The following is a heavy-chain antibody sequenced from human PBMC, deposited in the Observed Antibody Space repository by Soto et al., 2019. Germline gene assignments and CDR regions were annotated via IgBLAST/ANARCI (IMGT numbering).Heavy chain of an antibody. J-gene: IGHJ4*02. CDR2: IWYDGSKK. Sequence: SLRLSCAASGFTFSSFGMHWVRQAPGKGLEWVSLIWYDGSKKSYGDSVKGRFSVSRDNSKNSLYLQMNSLRAEDTAMYYCARYFRGSGRYFFDYWGQGTLVTVSS. CDR1: GFTFSSFG. V-gene: IGHV3-33*01. CDR3: ARYFRGSGRYFFDY. D-gene: IGHD6-19*01.